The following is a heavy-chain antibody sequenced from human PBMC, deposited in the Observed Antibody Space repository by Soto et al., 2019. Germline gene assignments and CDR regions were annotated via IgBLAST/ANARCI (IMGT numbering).Heavy chain of an antibody. CDR2: ISSSSSYI. CDR3: ARDRGIAARPHY. J-gene: IGHJ4*02. D-gene: IGHD6-6*01. CDR1: GFTFTIYS. V-gene: IGHV3-21*01. Sequence: EVQLVESGGGLVKPGGSLRLSCAASGFTFTIYSMNWVRQAPGKGLEWVSSISSSSSYIYYADSVKGRFTISRDNAKNSLYLQMNSLRAEDTAAYYCARDRGIAARPHYWGQGTLVTVSS.